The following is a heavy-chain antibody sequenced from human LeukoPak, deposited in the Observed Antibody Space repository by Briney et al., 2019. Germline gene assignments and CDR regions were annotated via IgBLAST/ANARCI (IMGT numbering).Heavy chain of an antibody. CDR3: ARASDTAMVTSDYYYGMDV. J-gene: IGHJ6*02. V-gene: IGHV3-20*01. CDR2: INWNGGST. CDR1: GFTFDDYG. Sequence: GGSLRLSCAASGFTFDDYGMSWVRQAPGKGLEWVSGINWNGGSTGYADSVKGRFTISRDNAKNSLYLQMDSLRAEDTALYHCARASDTAMVTSDYYYGMDVWGQGTTVTVSS. D-gene: IGHD5-18*01.